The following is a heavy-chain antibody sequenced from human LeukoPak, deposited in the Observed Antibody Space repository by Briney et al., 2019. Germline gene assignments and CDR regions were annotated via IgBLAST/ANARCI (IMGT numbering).Heavy chain of an antibody. Sequence: GGSLRLSCVASGFTFSNYGVHWVRQAPGKGLEWVAFIRYDGGNKYYADSVKGRFSISRDNSKNTLYLQMNSLRAEDTAVYYCARGWTYGMDVWGQGTTVTVSS. D-gene: IGHD2-15*01. V-gene: IGHV3-30*02. J-gene: IGHJ6*02. CDR1: GFTFSNYG. CDR3: ARGWTYGMDV. CDR2: IRYDGGNK.